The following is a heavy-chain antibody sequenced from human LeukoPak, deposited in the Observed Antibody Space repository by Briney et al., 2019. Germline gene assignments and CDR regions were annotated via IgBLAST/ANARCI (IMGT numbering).Heavy chain of an antibody. D-gene: IGHD5-24*01. CDR1: GYTFTNYY. Sequence: GASVKVSCKASGYTFTNYYIHWVRQAPGQGLEWMGLINPGGDNTDYAQNFQGRVTMTRDTSTNTVYMGLSSLRSEDTAVYYCARIRDGYNDAYDIWGQGRMVTVSS. CDR3: ARIRDGYNDAYDI. CDR2: INPGGDNT. V-gene: IGHV1-46*01. J-gene: IGHJ3*02.